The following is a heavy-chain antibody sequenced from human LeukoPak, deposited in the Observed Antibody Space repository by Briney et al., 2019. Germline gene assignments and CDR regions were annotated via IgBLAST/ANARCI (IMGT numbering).Heavy chain of an antibody. D-gene: IGHD3-22*01. J-gene: IGHJ4*02. CDR2: INPNSGGT. CDR3: ARGMHYYDSSFDY. CDR1: GHTFTGYY. Sequence: ASVKVSCKASGHTFTGYYMHWVRQAPGQGLEWMGWINPNSGGTNYAQKFQGRVTMTRDTSISTAYMELSRLRSDDTAVYYCARGMHYYDSSFDYWGQGTLVTVSS. V-gene: IGHV1-2*02.